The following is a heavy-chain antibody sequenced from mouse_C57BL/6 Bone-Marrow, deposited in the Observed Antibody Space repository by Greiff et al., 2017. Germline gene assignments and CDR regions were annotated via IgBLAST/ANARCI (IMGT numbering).Heavy chain of an antibody. CDR1: GYTFTDYN. CDR3: ARWNTTVVATRWYFDV. Sequence: EVQLQQSGPELVKPGASVKIPCKASGYTFTDYNMDWVKQSHGKSLEWIGDINPNNGGTIYNQKFKGKATLTVDKSSSTAYMELRSLTSEDTAVYYGARWNTTVVATRWYFDVWGTGTTVTVSS. J-gene: IGHJ1*03. CDR2: INPNNGGT. V-gene: IGHV1-18*01. D-gene: IGHD1-1*01.